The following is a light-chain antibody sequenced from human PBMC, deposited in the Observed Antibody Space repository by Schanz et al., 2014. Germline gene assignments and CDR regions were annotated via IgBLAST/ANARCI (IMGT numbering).Light chain of an antibody. CDR1: SSDVGGYNY. CDR3: SSYAGTNNFGV. CDR2: EVI. V-gene: IGLV2-8*01. J-gene: IGLJ3*02. Sequence: QFALTQPPSASGSPGQSVTISCTGTSSDVGGYNYVSWYQQHPGKAPKLMIYEVIKRPSGVSYRFSGSKSGNTASLTVSGLQAEDEADYYCSSYAGTNNFGVFGGGTKLTVL.